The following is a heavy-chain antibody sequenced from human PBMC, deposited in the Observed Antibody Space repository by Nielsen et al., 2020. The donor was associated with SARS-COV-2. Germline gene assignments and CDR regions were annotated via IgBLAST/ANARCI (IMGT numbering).Heavy chain of an antibody. CDR1: GFTFSSYG. V-gene: IGHV3-33*06. Sequence: GESLKISCAASGFTFSSYGMHWVRQAPGKGLEWVAVIWYDGSNKYYADSVKGRFTISRDNSKNTLYLQMNSLRAEDTAVYYCAKTTGGVDYWGQGTLVTVSS. J-gene: IGHJ4*02. D-gene: IGHD1-14*01. CDR2: IWYDGSNK. CDR3: AKTTGGVDY.